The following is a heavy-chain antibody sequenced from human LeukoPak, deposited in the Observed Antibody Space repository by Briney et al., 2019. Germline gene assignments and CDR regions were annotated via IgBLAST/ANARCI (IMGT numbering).Heavy chain of an antibody. CDR1: GFTFRSFA. D-gene: IGHD4-11*01. J-gene: IGHJ4*02. CDR2: VSFSGGST. CDR3: AKGEDYGNYGEFDY. V-gene: IGHV3-23*01. Sequence: PGGSLRLSCAASGFTFRSFAMSWVRQAPGKGLEWVSAVSFSGGSTYYADSVKGRFTISRDNSKKTLHLQMNSLRAEDTAVYYCAKGEDYGNYGEFDYWGQGTLVTVSS.